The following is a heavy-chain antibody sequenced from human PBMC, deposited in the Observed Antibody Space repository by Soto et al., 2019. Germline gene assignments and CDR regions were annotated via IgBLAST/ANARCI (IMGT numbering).Heavy chain of an antibody. CDR1: GFTFSRYE. D-gene: IGHD3-3*01. J-gene: IGHJ6*02. CDR3: ARVLERGGYGMDV. Sequence: GGSLRLSCAAFGFTFSRYEVNWVRQAPGKGLEWISYITTTGNTRVYADSVKGRFTISRDNAKNSLDLQMNSLRAEDTAVYYCARVLERGGYGMDVWGQGTTVTVSS. V-gene: IGHV3-48*03. CDR2: ITTTGNTR.